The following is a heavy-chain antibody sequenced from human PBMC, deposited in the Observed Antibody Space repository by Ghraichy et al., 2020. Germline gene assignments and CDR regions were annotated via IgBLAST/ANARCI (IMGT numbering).Heavy chain of an antibody. Sequence: GGSLRLSCAASGFTFSFFSMNWVRQAPGKGLEWVASISSTSDHIYSADSVRGRFTISRDNAKNSVYLQMNSLRAEDTAVYYCARHWELLQKSDYWGQGTLVTVSS. V-gene: IGHV3-21*01. CDR2: ISSTSDHI. D-gene: IGHD1-26*01. CDR3: ARHWELLQKSDY. J-gene: IGHJ4*02. CDR1: GFTFSFFS.